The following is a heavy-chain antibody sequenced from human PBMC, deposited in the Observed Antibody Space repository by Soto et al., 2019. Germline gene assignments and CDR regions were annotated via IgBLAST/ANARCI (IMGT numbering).Heavy chain of an antibody. V-gene: IGHV4-34*01. CDR3: AGTQGDAFDI. J-gene: IGHJ3*02. Sequence: PSETLSLTCAVCGGSFSNYYWSWIRQPPGKGLEWIVEINHSGSTNYNPTLKSRVTISVDTSKHQFSLELSSVTAADTAVYYCAGTQGDAFDIWGPGTVVTVS. CDR2: INHSGST. D-gene: IGHD1-26*01. CDR1: GGSFSNYY.